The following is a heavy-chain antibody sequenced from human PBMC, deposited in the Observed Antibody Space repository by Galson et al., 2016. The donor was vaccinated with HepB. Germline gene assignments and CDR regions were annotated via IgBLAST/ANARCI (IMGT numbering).Heavy chain of an antibody. D-gene: IGHD1/OR15-1a*01. Sequence: SLRLSCAASGFSLSNYWTNWVRQAPGKGLEWVANINQDGNDKWYVESVKGRFTISKDNSKNSLYLQMNILSADDSAVYYCARDVKTKQPAFDIWGQGTRVTVSS. J-gene: IGHJ3*02. CDR2: INQDGNDK. V-gene: IGHV3-7*03. CDR3: ARDVKTKQPAFDI. CDR1: GFSLSNYW.